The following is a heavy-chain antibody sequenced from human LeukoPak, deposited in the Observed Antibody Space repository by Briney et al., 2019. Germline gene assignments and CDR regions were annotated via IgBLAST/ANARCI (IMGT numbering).Heavy chain of an antibody. J-gene: IGHJ4*02. CDR3: AREVVSSPSYFDS. Sequence: GGSLRLSCAASGFTVSSSFMYWVRQAPGKGLEWVSFFYRGDSTYYAESVRGRFTISRDNSKNTLYLLMNSLIPEDTAVYYCAREVVSSPSYFDSWGQGTLVTVSS. CDR2: FYRGDST. CDR1: GFTVSSSF. D-gene: IGHD2-15*01. V-gene: IGHV3-53*01.